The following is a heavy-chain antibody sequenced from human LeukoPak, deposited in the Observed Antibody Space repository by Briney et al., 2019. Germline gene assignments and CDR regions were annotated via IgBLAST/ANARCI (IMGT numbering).Heavy chain of an antibody. D-gene: IGHD3-10*01. Sequence: PSETLSLTCAVSGDSISSSHWWSWVRQSPGRGLEWIGEIYHSGNTNYNPSLKSRVAISLDKSSNQFSLRLTSVTAADTAVYYCARDLVSGYYGSGSYSYYFDYWGQGTLVTVSS. J-gene: IGHJ4*02. V-gene: IGHV4-4*02. CDR3: ARDLVSGYYGSGSYSYYFDY. CDR2: IYHSGNT. CDR1: GDSISSSHW.